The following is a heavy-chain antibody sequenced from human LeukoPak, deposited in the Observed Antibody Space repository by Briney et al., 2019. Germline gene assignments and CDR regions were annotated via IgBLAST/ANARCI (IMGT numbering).Heavy chain of an antibody. Sequence: ASVKVSCKATGYTFTSYAMHWVRQAPGQRLEWMGWINAGNGNTKYSQKFQGRVSITRDTSASIAYMELSSLRSEDTAVYYCARDSSYHDAFDIWGQGTMVTVSS. J-gene: IGHJ3*02. D-gene: IGHD3-22*01. CDR3: ARDSSYHDAFDI. CDR2: INAGNGNT. V-gene: IGHV1-3*01. CDR1: GYTFTSYA.